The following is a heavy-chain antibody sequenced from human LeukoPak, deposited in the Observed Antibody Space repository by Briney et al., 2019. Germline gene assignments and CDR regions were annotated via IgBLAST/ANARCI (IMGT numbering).Heavy chain of an antibody. CDR1: GFTFTSSA. CDR2: IVVGSGNT. CDR3: AADYGSGSYVDFDY. Sequence: GTSVKVSCKASGFTFTSSAVQWVRQARGQRLEWIGWIVVGSGNTNYAQKFQERVTITRDMSTSTAYMELSSLRSEDTAAYYCAADYGSGSYVDFDYWGQGTLVTVSS. D-gene: IGHD3-10*01. V-gene: IGHV1-58*01. J-gene: IGHJ4*02.